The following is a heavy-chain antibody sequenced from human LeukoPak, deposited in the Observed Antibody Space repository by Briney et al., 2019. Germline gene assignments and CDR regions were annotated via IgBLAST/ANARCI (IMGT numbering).Heavy chain of an antibody. D-gene: IGHD2/OR15-2a*01. CDR3: ARDSLSPPQGDS. CDR2: IKSKTDGGTT. V-gene: IGHV3-15*01. Sequence: GGSLRLSCAASGFTFSKAWMSWVRQAPGKGLEWVGRIKSKTDGGTTDYAAPVKGRFTISRDDSKNTLYLQMNSLKTEDTAVYYCARDSLSPPQGDSWGQGTLVTVSS. J-gene: IGHJ4*02. CDR1: GFTFSKAW.